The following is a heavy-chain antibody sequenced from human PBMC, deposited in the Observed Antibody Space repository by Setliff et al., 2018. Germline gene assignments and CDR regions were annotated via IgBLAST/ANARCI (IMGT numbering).Heavy chain of an antibody. Sequence: SETLSLTCTVFGGSISSYDWSWIRQPPGKGLEWIGYIYYSGSTNYNPSLKSRVTISVDTSKNQFSLKLSSVTAADTAVYYCARVIAVAGIVYFDYWGQGTLVTVSS. J-gene: IGHJ4*02. CDR1: GGSISSYD. CDR2: IYYSGST. V-gene: IGHV4-59*01. D-gene: IGHD6-19*01. CDR3: ARVIAVAGIVYFDY.